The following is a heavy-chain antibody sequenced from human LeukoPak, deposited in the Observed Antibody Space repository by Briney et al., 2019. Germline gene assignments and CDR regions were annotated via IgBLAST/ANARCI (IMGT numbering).Heavy chain of an antibody. Sequence: GGSLSLSCAASGFIFRSFSISCVRQAPGKGLEWVAAISSTSNHRYHADSVKGRFTISRDNDKNSLFLQMNSLRAEDTALYYCSTRVIADPSDAFDPWGQGTMVTVSS. CDR1: GFIFRSFS. J-gene: IGHJ3*01. CDR3: STRVIADPSDAFDP. CDR2: ISSTSNHR. D-gene: IGHD6-13*01. V-gene: IGHV3-21*06.